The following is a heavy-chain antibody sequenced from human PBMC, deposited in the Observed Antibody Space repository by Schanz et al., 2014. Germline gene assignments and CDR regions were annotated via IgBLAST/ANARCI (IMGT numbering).Heavy chain of an antibody. D-gene: IGHD3-9*01. CDR1: GYTFTSYD. CDR2: ISAFDDKT. J-gene: IGHJ3*01. Sequence: QVQLVQSGAEVKKPGASVKVSCKASGYTFTSYDINWVRQATGQGLEWMGWISAFDDKTDYAQNFQGRLIMTTDTSTTTVDMELRGLRSDDTAVYYCARETTIITGGAFDVWGQGTMVTVSS. CDR3: ARETTIITGGAFDV. V-gene: IGHV1-18*01.